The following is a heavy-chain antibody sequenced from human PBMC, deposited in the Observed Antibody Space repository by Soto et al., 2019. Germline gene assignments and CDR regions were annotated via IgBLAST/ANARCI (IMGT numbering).Heavy chain of an antibody. J-gene: IGHJ3*02. CDR2: ISAYNGNT. D-gene: IGHD3-22*01. CDR1: GYTFTSYG. Sequence: ASVKVSCKASGYTFTSYGISWVRQAPGQGLEWMGWISAYNGNTNYAQKLQGRVTMTTDTSTSTAYMELRSLRSDDTAVYYCARETEESHYYDSSGYYPDAFDIWGQGTMVTVSS. V-gene: IGHV1-18*01. CDR3: ARETEESHYYDSSGYYPDAFDI.